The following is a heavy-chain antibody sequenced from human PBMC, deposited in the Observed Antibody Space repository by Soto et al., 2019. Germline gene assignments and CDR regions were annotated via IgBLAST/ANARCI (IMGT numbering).Heavy chain of an antibody. CDR3: TRGMYTAYETAPLFFDS. V-gene: IGHV3-49*03. Sequence: GGPLRLSCTTSGFTFGAYALTWFRQPPGKGLEWVGFSRSKGYGGTTEFAASVRGRFTISRDDSNSIAYLQMNSLKTEDTAVYYCTRGMYTAYETAPLFFDSRGQGTLVTVSS. J-gene: IGHJ4*02. CDR1: GFTFGAYA. D-gene: IGHD5-12*01. CDR2: SRSKGYGGTT.